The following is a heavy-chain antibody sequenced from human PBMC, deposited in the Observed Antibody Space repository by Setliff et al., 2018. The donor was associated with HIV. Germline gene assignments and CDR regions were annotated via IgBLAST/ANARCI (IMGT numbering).Heavy chain of an antibody. J-gene: IGHJ4*02. CDR3: ARALDSSADIEGYFDF. CDR2: INPNSGGT. CDR1: GYTFTGYN. Sequence: ASVKVSCKASGYTFTGYNMHWVRQAPGQGLEWMGWINPNSGGTNYAPKFQGRVIMTRDTSSSTAYMELSSLRSDDTAVYYCARALDSSADIEGYFDFWGQGMLVTVSS. D-gene: IGHD2-15*01. V-gene: IGHV1-2*02.